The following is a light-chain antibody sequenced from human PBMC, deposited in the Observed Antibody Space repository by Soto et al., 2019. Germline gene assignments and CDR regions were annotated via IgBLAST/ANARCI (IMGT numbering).Light chain of an antibody. Sequence: EIVLTQSPGTLPLSPGERATLSCRASQSVSSSSLAWYQQKRGQAPRLLIHDASSRATGIPDRFSGSGSGTDFTLTISRLEPEDFAVYYCLQYGGSPRTFGQGTKVDIK. CDR2: DAS. J-gene: IGKJ1*01. V-gene: IGKV3-20*01. CDR3: LQYGGSPRT. CDR1: QSVSSSS.